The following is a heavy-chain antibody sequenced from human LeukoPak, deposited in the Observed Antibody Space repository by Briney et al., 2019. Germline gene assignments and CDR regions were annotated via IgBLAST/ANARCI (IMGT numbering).Heavy chain of an antibody. D-gene: IGHD4-23*01. CDR1: GFTFSSYE. CDR2: ISSSGSTI. Sequence: WGSLRLSCAASGFTFSSYEMNWVRQVPGKGLEWVSYISSSGSTIYYADSVKGRFTISRDNSKNTLYLQMNSLRAEDTAVYYCAKDHMVATDYWGQGTLVTVSS. V-gene: IGHV3-48*03. J-gene: IGHJ4*02. CDR3: AKDHMVATDY.